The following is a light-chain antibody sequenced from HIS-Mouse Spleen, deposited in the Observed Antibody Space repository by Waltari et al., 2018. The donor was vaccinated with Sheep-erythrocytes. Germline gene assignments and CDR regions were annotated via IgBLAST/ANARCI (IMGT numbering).Light chain of an antibody. V-gene: IGLV2-14*03. Sequence: QSALTQPASVSGSPGQSLTISFTGTSRDVGSYNSVSCYQHHPGKAPNLMIYDVSNRPSGCSNRFSGSKSGNTASLTISGLQAEDEADYYCSSYTSSYNHVFATGTKVTVL. CDR2: DVS. J-gene: IGLJ1*01. CDR3: SSYTSSYNHV. CDR1: SRDVGSYNS.